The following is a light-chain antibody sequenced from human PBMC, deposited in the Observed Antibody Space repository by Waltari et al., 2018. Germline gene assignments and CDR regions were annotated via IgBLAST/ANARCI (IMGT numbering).Light chain of an antibody. CDR1: QGINKE. V-gene: IGKV1-27*01. CDR3: QQDHTTPFT. CDR2: AAS. J-gene: IGKJ3*01. Sequence: DIQMTQSPSSLSASVGDRVTVTCRASQGINKELSWYQPQPGKAPTLLIYAASTLQTGVSSRFSGSGSGTEFTLNISSLQPEDVATYYWQQDHTTPFTGGPGTKLDIK.